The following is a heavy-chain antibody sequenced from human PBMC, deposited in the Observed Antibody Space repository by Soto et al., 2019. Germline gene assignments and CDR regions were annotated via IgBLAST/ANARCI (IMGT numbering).Heavy chain of an antibody. V-gene: IGHV3-23*01. Sequence: GGSLRLSCAASGFTFSSYAMSWVRQAPGKWLEWVSAIGGSGGSTYYADSVKGRFTISRDNSKNTLFLQMNSLRAEDTAVYYCAKDPYYYDTSEMDVWGQGXTVTVYS. J-gene: IGHJ6*02. CDR3: AKDPYYYDTSEMDV. D-gene: IGHD3-22*01. CDR1: GFTFSSYA. CDR2: IGGSGGST.